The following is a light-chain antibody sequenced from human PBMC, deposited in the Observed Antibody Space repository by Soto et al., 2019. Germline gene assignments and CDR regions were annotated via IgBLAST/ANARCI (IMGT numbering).Light chain of an antibody. CDR3: TSYTRSNTWV. V-gene: IGLV2-14*01. Sequence: QSVLTQPASVSGSLGQSITLSCTGTSGDIGIYNFVSWFHQRPAKAPKLLIFEVHNRPSGVSDRFSASKSGNAASLTISGLQAYDEGDYYCTSYTRSNTWVFGGGTKLTVL. CDR2: EVH. J-gene: IGLJ3*02. CDR1: SGDIGIYNF.